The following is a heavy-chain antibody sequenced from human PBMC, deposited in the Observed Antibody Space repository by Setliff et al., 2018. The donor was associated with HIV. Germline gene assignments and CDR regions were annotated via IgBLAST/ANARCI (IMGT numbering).Heavy chain of an antibody. CDR2: IYYSGST. CDR1: GGSIINYF. V-gene: IGHV4-59*01. J-gene: IGHJ4*02. D-gene: IGHD5-18*01. Sequence: KPSETLSLTCTVPGGSIINYFWSWIRLPPGKRLEWIGYIYYSGSTDYNPSLKSRVTISVDTSKSQVSLKLSSVTAADTAVYYCARSPGVDTNMAFDYWGRGTLVTVSS. CDR3: ARSPGVDTNMAFDY.